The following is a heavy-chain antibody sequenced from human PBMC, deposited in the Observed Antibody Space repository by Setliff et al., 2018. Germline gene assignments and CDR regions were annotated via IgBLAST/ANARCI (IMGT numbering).Heavy chain of an antibody. D-gene: IGHD3-22*01. V-gene: IGHV4-59*01. CDR1: GGSISSYY. Sequence: KPSETLSLTCTVSGGSISSYYWSWIRQPPGKGLEWIGYIYYSGSTNYNPSLKSRVTISVDTSKNQFSLKLSSVTAADTAVYYCARVVGYYDSSGYYYVKWFDPWGQGTLVTVSS. CDR3: ARVVGYYDSSGYYYVKWFDP. J-gene: IGHJ5*02. CDR2: IYYSGST.